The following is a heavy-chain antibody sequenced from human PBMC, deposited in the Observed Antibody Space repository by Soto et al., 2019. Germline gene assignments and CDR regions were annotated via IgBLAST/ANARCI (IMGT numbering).Heavy chain of an antibody. V-gene: IGHV3-53*01. D-gene: IGHD4-17*01. CDR2: IYSGGST. Sequence: GGSLRLSCAASGFTVSSNYTSWVRQAPGKGLEWVSVIYSGGSTYYADSVKGRFTISRDNSKNTLYLQMNSLRAEDTAVYYCARDRVYGDYTRPYYYGMDVWGQGTTVTVSS. J-gene: IGHJ6*02. CDR3: ARDRVYGDYTRPYYYGMDV. CDR1: GFTVSSNY.